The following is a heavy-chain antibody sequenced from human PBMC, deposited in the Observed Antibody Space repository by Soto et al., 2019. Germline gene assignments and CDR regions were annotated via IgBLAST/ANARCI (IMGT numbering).Heavy chain of an antibody. CDR1: GLTVSSND. Sequence: GGSLRLSCAASGLTVSSNDMSWVRQDPGKGLEWVSVIYSGGSTYYADSVKGRFTISRDNSKNALYLQMNSLRAEDTAVYYCARDRVVDYYYYYMDVWGKGTTVTVSS. V-gene: IGHV3-66*01. D-gene: IGHD3-3*01. J-gene: IGHJ6*03. CDR3: ARDRVVDYYYYYMDV. CDR2: IYSGGST.